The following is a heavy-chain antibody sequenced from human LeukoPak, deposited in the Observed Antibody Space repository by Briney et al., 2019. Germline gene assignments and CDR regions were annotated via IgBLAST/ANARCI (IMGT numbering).Heavy chain of an antibody. CDR2: INHSGST. J-gene: IGHJ6*03. Sequence: PSETLSLTCAVYGGSFSGYYWSWIRQPPGKGLEWIGEINHSGSTNYNPSLKSRVTISVDTSKNQFSLKLSSVTAADTAVYYCARHPPKSSSSYYYYYYMDVWGKGTTVTVSS. CDR1: GGSFSGYY. CDR3: ARHPPKSSSSYYYYYYMDV. V-gene: IGHV4-34*01. D-gene: IGHD6-6*01.